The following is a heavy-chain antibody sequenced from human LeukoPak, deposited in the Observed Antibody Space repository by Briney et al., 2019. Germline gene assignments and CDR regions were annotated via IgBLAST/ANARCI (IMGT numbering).Heavy chain of an antibody. J-gene: IGHJ4*02. CDR2: IIPILGIA. V-gene: IGHV1-69*04. D-gene: IGHD3-16*01. CDR3: ARSGGGASTGPRGY. CDR1: GGTFSSYA. Sequence: ASVKVSCKASGGTFSSYAISWVRQAPGQGLEWMGRIIPILGIANYAQKFQGRVTITADKSTGTAYMELSSLRSEDTAVYYCARSGGGASTGPRGYWGQGTLVTVSS.